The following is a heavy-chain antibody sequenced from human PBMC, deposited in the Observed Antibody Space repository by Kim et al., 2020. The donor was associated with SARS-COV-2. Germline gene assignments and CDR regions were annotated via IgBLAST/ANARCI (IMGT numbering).Heavy chain of an antibody. Sequence: GGSLRLSCAASGFNFSTNSMNWVRQAPGKGLEWVSFISGMTSVKYYAESVKGRFTISRDAAKNSLYLQMSSLRDEDTAVYYCSRLHGEYFQEWGRGTLVTVSS. CDR1: GFNFSTNS. J-gene: IGHJ1*01. CDR3: SRLHGEYFQE. CDR2: ISGMTSVK. V-gene: IGHV3-48*02.